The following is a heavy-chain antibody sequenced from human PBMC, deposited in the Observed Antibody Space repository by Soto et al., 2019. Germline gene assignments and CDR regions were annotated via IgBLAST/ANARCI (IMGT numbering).Heavy chain of an antibody. CDR3: VKDLGPIPI. CDR1: GFSFSSHA. J-gene: IGHJ3*02. V-gene: IGHV3-30-3*01. CDR2: ISFDGSGQ. Sequence: PGGSLRLSCAASGFSFSSHAMHWVRQAPGKGLEWVAVISFDGSGQDYTDSVKGRFTISRDASKSTVYLQMNSLRPDDTAMYYCVKDLGPIPIWGQGTMVTVSS.